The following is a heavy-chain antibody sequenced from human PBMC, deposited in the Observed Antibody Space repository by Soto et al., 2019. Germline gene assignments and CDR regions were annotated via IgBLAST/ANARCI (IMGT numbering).Heavy chain of an antibody. CDR2: VSHSGST. CDR1: GGSISSSEW. D-gene: IGHD6-6*01. CDR3: ASRIGTRPF. V-gene: IGHV4-4*02. Sequence: SEPLSLTCAVSGGSISSSEWWSWVRQPPGKGLEWIGEVSHSGSTNYKSSLTSRVTISIDKSKNLFSLRLTSVTAADTAVYYCASRIGTRPFWGQGTLVTVSS. J-gene: IGHJ4*02.